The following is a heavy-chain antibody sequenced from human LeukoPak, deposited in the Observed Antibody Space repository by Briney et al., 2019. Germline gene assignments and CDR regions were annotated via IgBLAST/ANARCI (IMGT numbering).Heavy chain of an antibody. J-gene: IGHJ2*01. D-gene: IGHD3-22*01. CDR2: INPNSGGT. V-gene: IGHV1-2*02. CDR1: GYTFTGYY. CDR3: ARGKFTMIFSDWYFDL. Sequence: RASMKVSCKASGYTFTGYYMHWVRQAPGQGLEWMGWINPNSGGTNYAQKFQGRVTMTRDTSISTAYMELSRLRSDDTAVYYCARGKFTMIFSDWYFDLWGRGTLVTVSS.